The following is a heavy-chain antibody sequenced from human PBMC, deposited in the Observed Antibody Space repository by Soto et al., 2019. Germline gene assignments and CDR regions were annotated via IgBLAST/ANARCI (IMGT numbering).Heavy chain of an antibody. CDR1: GFTFDDYT. J-gene: IGHJ4*02. CDR3: AKDIRITAAGSPAFDY. V-gene: IGHV3-43*01. CDR2: ISWDGGGT. Sequence: PGGSLRLSCAASGFTFDDYTMHWVRQAPGKGLKWVSLISWDGGGTYYADSVKVRFIISRDNSKNSLYLQMNSLRPEDTALYYCAKDIRITAAGSPAFDYWGQGT. D-gene: IGHD6-13*01.